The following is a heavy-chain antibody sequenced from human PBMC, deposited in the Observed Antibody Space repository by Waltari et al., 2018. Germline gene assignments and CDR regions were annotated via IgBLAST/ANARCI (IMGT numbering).Heavy chain of an antibody. J-gene: IGHJ3*02. Sequence: QVQLVQSGAEVKKPGASVKVSCKASGYTFTSYAMHWVRQAPGQRLEWMGWINAGNGNTKYSQKFQGRVTITRDTSASTAYRELSSLRSEDTAVYYCASALNYGDVHFDIWGQGTMVTVSS. CDR3: ASALNYGDVHFDI. CDR2: INAGNGNT. V-gene: IGHV1-3*01. D-gene: IGHD4-17*01. CDR1: GYTFTSYA.